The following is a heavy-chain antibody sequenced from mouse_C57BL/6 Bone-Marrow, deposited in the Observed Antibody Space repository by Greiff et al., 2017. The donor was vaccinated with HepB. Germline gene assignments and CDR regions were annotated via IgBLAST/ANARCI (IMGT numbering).Heavy chain of an antibody. CDR2: IWSGGST. J-gene: IGHJ4*01. Sequence: QVQLQQSGPGLVQPSQSLSITCTVSGFSLTSYGVHWVRQSPGKGLEWLGVIWSGGSTDYNAAFISRLSISKDNSKSQFFFKMNSLQADDTARYYCARNFLYYYGSSFYAMDYWGQGTSVTVSS. CDR1: GFSLTSYG. D-gene: IGHD1-1*01. CDR3: ARNFLYYYGSSFYAMDY. V-gene: IGHV2-2*01.